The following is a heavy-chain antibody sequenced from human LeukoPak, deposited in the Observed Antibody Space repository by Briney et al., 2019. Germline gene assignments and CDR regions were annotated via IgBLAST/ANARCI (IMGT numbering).Heavy chain of an antibody. D-gene: IGHD3-10*01. CDR1: GFTFSDYY. CDR2: ISSSSTTI. Sequence: GGSLRLSCAASGFTFSDYYMSWIRQAPGKGLEWVSYISSSSTTIYYADSVKGRFTISRDNAKNTLYLQMNSLRAEDTAVYYCARRGYGSGTYPDYWGQGTLVTVSS. J-gene: IGHJ4*02. CDR3: ARRGYGSGTYPDY. V-gene: IGHV3-11*04.